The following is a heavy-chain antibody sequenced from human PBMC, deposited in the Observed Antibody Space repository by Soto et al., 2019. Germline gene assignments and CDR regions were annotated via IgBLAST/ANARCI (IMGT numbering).Heavy chain of an antibody. V-gene: IGHV4-59*08. CDR3: ARQLATVPPYWYFDL. CDR1: GGSISSYY. D-gene: IGHD4-17*01. Sequence: PSETLSLTCTFSGGSISSYYWSWIRQPPGKGLEWIGYIYYSGSTNYNPSLKSRVTISVDTSKNQFSLKLSSVTAADTAMYYCARQLATVPPYWYFDLWGRGTLVTISS. CDR2: IYYSGST. J-gene: IGHJ2*01.